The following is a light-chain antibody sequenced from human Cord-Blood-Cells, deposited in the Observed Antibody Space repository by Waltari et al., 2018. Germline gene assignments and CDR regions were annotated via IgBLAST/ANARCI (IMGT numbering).Light chain of an antibody. Sequence: SYVLTQPPPVLVASGKTARLTWRGNNIGTKRETSYQQKPGQAPVLVIYYDSDRPSGIPERFSGSNSGNTATLTISRVEAGDEADYYCQVWDSSSDLGVFGGGTKLTVL. CDR3: QVWDSSSDLGV. CDR1: NIGTKR. J-gene: IGLJ3*02. CDR2: YDS. V-gene: IGLV3-21*04.